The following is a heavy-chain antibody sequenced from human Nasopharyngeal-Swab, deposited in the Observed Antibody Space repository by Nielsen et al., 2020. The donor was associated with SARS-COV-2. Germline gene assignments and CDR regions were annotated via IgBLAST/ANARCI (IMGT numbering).Heavy chain of an antibody. V-gene: IGHV4-59*08. CDR2: IYYSGST. J-gene: IGHJ4*02. D-gene: IGHD1-26*01. CDR1: GGSISSYY. CDR3: ARRETIVGSFDY. Sequence: SETLSLTCTVSGGSISSYYWTWIRQSPGKGLEWIGYIYYSGSTDYNPSLKGRVTISVDTSKNQFSLKLNSVTAADTAVYYRARRETIVGSFDYWGQGTLVTVSS.